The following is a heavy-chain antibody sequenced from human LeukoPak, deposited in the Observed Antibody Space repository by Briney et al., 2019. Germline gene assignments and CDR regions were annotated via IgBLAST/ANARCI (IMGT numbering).Heavy chain of an antibody. Sequence: GGSLRLSCAASGFTFSSYAMSWVRRAPGKGLEWVSAISGSGGSTYYADSVKGRFTISRDNSKNTLYLQMNSLRAEDTAVYYCAKDRPHLGIAAAGPERGWGQGTLVTVSS. V-gene: IGHV3-23*01. CDR1: GFTFSSYA. D-gene: IGHD6-13*01. CDR3: AKDRPHLGIAAAGPERG. J-gene: IGHJ4*02. CDR2: ISGSGGST.